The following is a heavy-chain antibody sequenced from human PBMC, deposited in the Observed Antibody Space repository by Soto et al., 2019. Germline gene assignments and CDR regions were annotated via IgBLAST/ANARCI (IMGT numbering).Heavy chain of an antibody. V-gene: IGHV4-30-4*08. J-gene: IGHJ4*02. CDR1: GGSINSGYYY. CDR2: IYYCGST. CDR3: ARAHLVGYYFDY. D-gene: IGHD2-2*01. Sequence: QVQLQESGPGLVKPSQTLSLTCIVSGGSINSGYYYCSWIRQPPGEGLEWIGYIYYCGSTYYNPSLQSRVIIPVDKAKNQLSLKLSSVTAAATAVYFCARAHLVGYYFDYCGQGTLLTVSS.